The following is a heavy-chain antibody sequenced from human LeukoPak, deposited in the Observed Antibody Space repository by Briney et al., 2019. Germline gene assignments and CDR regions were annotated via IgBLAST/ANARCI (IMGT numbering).Heavy chain of an antibody. Sequence: ASVKVSCKASGYTFTSYDIKWVRQATGQGLEWIGWMNPNSGNTGYAQKFQGRVTMTRNTSVSTAYMELSSLRSEDTAVYYCARGHSMQRDAFDIWGQGTMVTVSS. CDR3: ARGHSMQRDAFDI. J-gene: IGHJ3*02. D-gene: IGHD2/OR15-2a*01. CDR2: MNPNSGNT. CDR1: GYTFTSYD. V-gene: IGHV1-8*01.